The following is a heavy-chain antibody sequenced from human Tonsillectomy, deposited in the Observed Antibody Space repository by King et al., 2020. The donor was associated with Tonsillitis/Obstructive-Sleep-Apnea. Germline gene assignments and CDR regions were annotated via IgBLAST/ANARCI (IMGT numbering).Heavy chain of an antibody. V-gene: IGHV3-33*01. D-gene: IGHD2-2*01. CDR2: IWYDGSNK. J-gene: IGHJ5*02. Sequence: VQLVESGGGVVQPGRSLRLSCAASGFTFRSYGMHWVRQAPGKGLEWVAVIWYDGSNKYYADSVKGRFTISRDNSKNTLYLQMNSLRAEDTAVYYCASALGGYQLQYWFDPWGQGPLVTVSS. CDR3: ASALGGYQLQYWFDP. CDR1: GFTFRSYG.